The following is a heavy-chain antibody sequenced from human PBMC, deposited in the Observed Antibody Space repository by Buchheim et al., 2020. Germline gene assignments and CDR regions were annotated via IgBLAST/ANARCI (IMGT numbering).Heavy chain of an antibody. CDR3: ARDWGLSRRLGEFTPSY. CDR2: ISYDGSNK. D-gene: IGHD3-16*01. Sequence: QVQLVESGGGVVQPGRSLRLSCAASGFTFSSYAMHWVRQAPGKGLEWVAVISYDGSNKYYADSATGRFTLSRDNSKKQLTHQMNSLRAEDTAVYYCARDWGLSRRLGEFTPSYWGQGTL. CDR1: GFTFSSYA. V-gene: IGHV3-30*14. J-gene: IGHJ4*02.